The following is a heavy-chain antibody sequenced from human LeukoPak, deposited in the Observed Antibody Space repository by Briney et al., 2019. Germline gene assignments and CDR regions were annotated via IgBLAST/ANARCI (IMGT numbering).Heavy chain of an antibody. D-gene: IGHD5-18*01. Sequence: GGSLRLSCAASGFTFSSYWMYWVRQAPGKGLVWVSRINSDGSSTGYADSVKGRFTISRDNAKNTLYLQVNSLRAEDTAVYYCARESTSMAVFGLDYWGQGTLVTVSS. J-gene: IGHJ4*02. CDR2: INSDGSST. CDR3: ARESTSMAVFGLDY. CDR1: GFTFSSYW. V-gene: IGHV3-74*01.